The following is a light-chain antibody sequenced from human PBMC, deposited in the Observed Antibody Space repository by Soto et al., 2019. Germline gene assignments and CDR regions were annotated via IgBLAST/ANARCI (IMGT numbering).Light chain of an antibody. V-gene: IGLV2-23*01. CDR3: CSYAGSSTVV. CDR2: EGS. Sequence: QSALTQPASVSGSPGQSITISCTGTSSDVGSYNLVSWYQQHPGKARKLMIYEGSKRPSGVSNRFSGSKSGKTASLTISGLQAEDEADYYCCSYAGSSTVVFGGGTKVTVL. J-gene: IGLJ2*01. CDR1: SSDVGSYNL.